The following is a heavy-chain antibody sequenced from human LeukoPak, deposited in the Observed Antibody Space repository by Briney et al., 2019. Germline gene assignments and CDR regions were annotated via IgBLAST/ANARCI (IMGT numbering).Heavy chain of an antibody. CDR1: GYTLTELS. J-gene: IGHJ4*02. CDR2: FDPEDGET. D-gene: IGHD3-22*01. CDR3: ATVFNYYDSSGYYPFAY. V-gene: IGHV1-24*01. Sequence: GASVKVSCKVSGYTLTELSMHWVRQAPGKGLEWMGGFDPEDGETIYAQKFQGRVTMTEDTSTDTAYMELSSLRSEDTAVYYCATVFNYYDSSGYYPFAYWGQGTLVTVSS.